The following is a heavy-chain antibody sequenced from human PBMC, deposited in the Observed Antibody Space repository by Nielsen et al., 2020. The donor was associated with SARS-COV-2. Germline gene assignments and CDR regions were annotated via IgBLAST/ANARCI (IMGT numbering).Heavy chain of an antibody. V-gene: IGHV4-34*01. CDR1: GGSFSGYY. CDR2: INHSGST. Sequence: SETLSLTCAVYGGSFSGYYWGWIRQPPGKGLEWIGEINHSGSTNYNPSLKSRVTISVDTSKNQFSLKLSSVTAADTAVYYCASLKSSGSYYSGMDVWGQGTTVTVSS. D-gene: IGHD1-26*01. CDR3: ASLKSSGSYYSGMDV. J-gene: IGHJ6*02.